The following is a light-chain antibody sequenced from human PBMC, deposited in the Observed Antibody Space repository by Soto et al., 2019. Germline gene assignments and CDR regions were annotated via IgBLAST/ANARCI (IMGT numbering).Light chain of an antibody. CDR3: GTWDSSLSSWV. CDR1: TSHIGTGYD. CDR2: GNS. Sequence: QSVLTQPPSVSGAPGQRVTFSCTGSTSHIGTGYDVHWYQQLPGTSPKLLIFGNSNRPSGVPDRFSASRSGSSASLAITGLQTGDEADYYCGTWDSSLSSWVFGGGTKLTVL. J-gene: IGLJ3*02. V-gene: IGLV1-40*01.